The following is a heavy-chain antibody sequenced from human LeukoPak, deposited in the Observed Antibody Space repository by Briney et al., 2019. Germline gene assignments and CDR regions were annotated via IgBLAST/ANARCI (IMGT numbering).Heavy chain of an antibody. D-gene: IGHD3-16*01. V-gene: IGHV4-59*01. CDR2: IYYSGST. J-gene: IGHJ4*02. Sequence: SETLSLTCTVSGGSISSYYWSWIRQPPGKGLEWIGYIYYSGSTNYNPSLKSRVTISVDTSKNQFSLKLSSVTAADTAVYYCAISQGLGELSIWGQGTLVTVSS. CDR1: GGSISSYY. CDR3: AISQGLGELSI.